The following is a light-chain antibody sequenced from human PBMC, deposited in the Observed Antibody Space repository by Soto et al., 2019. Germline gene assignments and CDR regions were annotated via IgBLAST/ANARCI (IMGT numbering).Light chain of an antibody. CDR2: DAS. V-gene: IGKV3-11*01. CDR1: QSVSSY. CDR3: QQRSNWPT. Sequence: EIVLTQSPATLSLSPEERATLSCRDSQSVSSYLAWYQQKPGQAPRLLIYDASNRATGIPARFSGSGSGKDFTLTISSLEPEDFAVYYCQQRSNWPTFGQGTKLEIK. J-gene: IGKJ2*01.